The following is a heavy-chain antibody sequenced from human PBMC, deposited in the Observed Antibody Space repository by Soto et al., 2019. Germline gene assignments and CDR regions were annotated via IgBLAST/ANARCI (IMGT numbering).Heavy chain of an antibody. CDR3: AKVHNWNYADY. V-gene: IGHV3-23*01. D-gene: IGHD1-7*01. CDR1: GFTFSSYA. CDR2: ISGSGGST. J-gene: IGHJ4*02. Sequence: GSLRLSCVVSGFTFSSYAMSWVRQAPGKGLEWVSAISGSGGSTYYADSVKGRFTISRDNSKNTLYLQMNSLRAEDTAVYYCAKVHNWNYADYWGQGTLVTVSS.